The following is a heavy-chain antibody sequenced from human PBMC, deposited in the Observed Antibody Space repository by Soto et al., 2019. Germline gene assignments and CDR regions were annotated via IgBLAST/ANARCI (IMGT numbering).Heavy chain of an antibody. J-gene: IGHJ5*02. CDR3: ARLVVSATNWFDP. Sequence: GGSLRLSCAASGFSVSHSYMSWVRQAPGKGLEWVSLIYSGDATSSADSVKGRFTISRDSSKNTLYLQMNSLRAEDTAVYYCARLVVSATNWFDPWGQGTLVTVSS. V-gene: IGHV3-66*01. CDR2: IYSGDAT. D-gene: IGHD2-15*01. CDR1: GFSVSHSY.